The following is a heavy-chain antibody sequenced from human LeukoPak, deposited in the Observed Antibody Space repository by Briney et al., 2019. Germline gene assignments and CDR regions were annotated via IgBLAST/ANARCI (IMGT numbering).Heavy chain of an antibody. D-gene: IGHD3-22*01. Sequence: GGSLRLSCAASGFSFSNYNINWVRQAPGKGLEWVSSVSTSSTYIFYADSVKGRFTISRDNAKNSLYLQMNSLRADDTAVYYCATGKHYYDSSGYYFYYFDYWGQGTLVTVSS. CDR2: VSTSSTYI. CDR3: ATGKHYYDSSGYYFYYFDY. J-gene: IGHJ4*02. V-gene: IGHV3-21*01. CDR1: GFSFSNYN.